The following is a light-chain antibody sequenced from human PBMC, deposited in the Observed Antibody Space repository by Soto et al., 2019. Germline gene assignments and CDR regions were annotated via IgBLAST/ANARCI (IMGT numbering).Light chain of an antibody. CDR1: SSDVGGYNY. CDR3: CSYTTSNTRQIV. V-gene: IGLV2-14*03. CDR2: DVS. J-gene: IGLJ1*01. Sequence: QPVLTQPASGSGSPGQSITISCTGTSSDVGGYNYVSWYQHHPGKAPKLMIYDVSNRPSGVSNRFSGSKSGNTASLTISGLQPEDEADYYCCSYTTSNTRQIVFGTGTKVTVL.